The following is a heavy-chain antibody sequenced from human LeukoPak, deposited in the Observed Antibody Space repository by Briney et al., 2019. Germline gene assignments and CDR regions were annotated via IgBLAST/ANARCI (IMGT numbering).Heavy chain of an antibody. CDR2: SKYDGSVT. CDR3: AKSDWSDA. V-gene: IGHV3-74*01. CDR1: GFTLSGYW. Sequence: GGSLRLSCEASGFTLSGYWMHWVRHVPGKGLVWVARSKYDGSVTTYADSVKGRFTISRDNGKNTLYLHMNSLRAEDTAVYYCAKSDWSDAWGQGTLVTVSS. J-gene: IGHJ5*02.